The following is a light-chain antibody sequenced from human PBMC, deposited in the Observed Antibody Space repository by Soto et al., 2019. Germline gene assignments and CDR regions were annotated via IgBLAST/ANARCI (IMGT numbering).Light chain of an antibody. V-gene: IGKV1-5*01. Sequence: DIQMTQSPSTLSASVGDTVTITCRASQSVSRWLNWYQQKSGKAPRLLIYEASNLEIGVPSRFSGSGSGTEFILTINSLQPADSATYYCQQFNSQVWTFGQGTKVDIK. CDR1: QSVSRW. CDR3: QQFNSQVWT. J-gene: IGKJ1*01. CDR2: EAS.